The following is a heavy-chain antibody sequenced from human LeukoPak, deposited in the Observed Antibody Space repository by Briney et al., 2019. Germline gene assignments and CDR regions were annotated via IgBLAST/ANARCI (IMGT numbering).Heavy chain of an antibody. J-gene: IGHJ3*01. D-gene: IGHD3-10*01. V-gene: IGHV3-15*01. CDR2: IKSKSDGGTT. CDR1: GSTFTNAW. Sequence: GGSLRLSCAASGSTFTNAWMNWVRQAPGKGLEWIGRIKSKSDGGTTDYAAPAKGRFTISRDDAKITLYLQMNSLKTEDTAVYYCAHGLWHYDAFDVWGQGTMVTVSS. CDR3: AHGLWHYDAFDV.